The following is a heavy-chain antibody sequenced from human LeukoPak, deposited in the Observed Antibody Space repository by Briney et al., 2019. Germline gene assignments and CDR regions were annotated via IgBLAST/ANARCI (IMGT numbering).Heavy chain of an antibody. D-gene: IGHD2/OR15-2a*01. J-gene: IGHJ4*02. V-gene: IGHV3-21*01. CDR3: ARSISPKFLLWSTFDY. CDR1: GCTFSSYS. CDR2: ISSSSSYI. Sequence: GGSLRLSCTASGCTFSSYSMNWVRQAPGKGLEWVSSISSSSSYIYYADSVKGRFTISRDNAKNSLYLQMTSLRAEDTAVYYCARSISPKFLLWSTFDYWGQGTLVTVSS.